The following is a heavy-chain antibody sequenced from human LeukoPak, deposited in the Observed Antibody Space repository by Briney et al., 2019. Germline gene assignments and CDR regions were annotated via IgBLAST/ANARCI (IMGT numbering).Heavy chain of an antibody. CDR3: IRDIRPGSLDAFDI. CDR1: GFTFSSYW. D-gene: IGHD2-15*01. J-gene: IGHJ3*02. V-gene: IGHV3-74*01. CDR2: INSDGSST. Sequence: PGGSLRLSCAASGFTFSSYWMHWVRQAPGKGLVWVSRINSDGSSTTYADSLKGRFTISRDNAKNTLYLQMNSLRAEDTAVYYCIRDIRPGSLDAFDIWVQGTIVTVSS.